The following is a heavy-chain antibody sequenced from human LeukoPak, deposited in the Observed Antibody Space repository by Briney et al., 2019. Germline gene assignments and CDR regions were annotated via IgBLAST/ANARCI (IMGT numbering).Heavy chain of an antibody. Sequence: ASVKVSCKASGYTFTSYYMHWVRQAPGQGLEWMGIINPSGGSTSYAQKFQGRVTMTRDTSTSTVYMGLSSLRSEDTAVYYCARGYSSGWEYNWFDPWGQGTLVTVSS. J-gene: IGHJ5*02. D-gene: IGHD6-19*01. V-gene: IGHV1-46*01. CDR2: INPSGGST. CDR3: ARGYSSGWEYNWFDP. CDR1: GYTFTSYY.